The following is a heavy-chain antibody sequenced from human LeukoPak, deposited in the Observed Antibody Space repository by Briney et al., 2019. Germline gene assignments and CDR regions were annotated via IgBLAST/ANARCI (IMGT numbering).Heavy chain of an antibody. CDR3: ARCTTGRTFGSLREIKRSREIDY. V-gene: IGHV3-21*01. CDR2: ISSSSSNI. J-gene: IGHJ4*02. D-gene: IGHD1-1*01. Sequence: GGSLRLSCAASGFTFSSYSLNWVRQAPGKGLEWVSSISSSSSNIYYADSVKGRLTISRDNAKNSLYLQMNSLRVEDTAVYYCARCTTGRTFGSLREIKRSREIDYWGQGTLVTVSS. CDR1: GFTFSSYS.